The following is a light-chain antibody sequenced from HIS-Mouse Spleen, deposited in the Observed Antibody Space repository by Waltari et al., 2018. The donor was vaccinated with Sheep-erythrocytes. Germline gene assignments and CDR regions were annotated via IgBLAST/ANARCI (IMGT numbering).Light chain of an antibody. Sequence: DIQMTQSPSSLSASVGDRVTITCRASQGISNYLAWYQQKPGKVPKLLIYAASTLQSGVPSVFSCSGSGTDFTLTISSLQPEDVATYYCQKYNSALTWTFGQGTKVEIK. J-gene: IGKJ1*01. CDR1: QGISNY. V-gene: IGKV1-27*01. CDR3: QKYNSALTWT. CDR2: AAS.